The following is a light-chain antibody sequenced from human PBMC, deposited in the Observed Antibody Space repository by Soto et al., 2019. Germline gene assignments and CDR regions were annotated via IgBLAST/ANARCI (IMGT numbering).Light chain of an antibody. Sequence: QSALTQPPSASGTPGQRVTISCSGSSSNIGSNTVNWYQQLPGTAPKLLIYSNNQRPSGVPDRFSGSKSGTSASLAISGLQSEDEADYYCAECDDSLNGYVFGTGNKVPVL. J-gene: IGLJ1*01. CDR2: SNN. V-gene: IGLV1-44*01. CDR1: SSNIGSNT. CDR3: AECDDSLNGYV.